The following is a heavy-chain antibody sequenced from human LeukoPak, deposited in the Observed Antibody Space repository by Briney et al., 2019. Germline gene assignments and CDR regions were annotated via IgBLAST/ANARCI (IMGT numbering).Heavy chain of an antibody. CDR3: ARDYGDYVFDY. CDR2: IYSGGST. CDR1: GFTVSSNY. D-gene: IGHD4-17*01. V-gene: IGHV3-66*01. J-gene: IGHJ4*02. Sequence: HPGGSLRLSCAASGFTVSSNYMSWVRQAPGKGLEWVSVIYSGGSTYYADSVKGRFTISRDNSKNTLYLQMNSLRAEDTAVYYCARDYGDYVFDYWGQGTLVTVSS.